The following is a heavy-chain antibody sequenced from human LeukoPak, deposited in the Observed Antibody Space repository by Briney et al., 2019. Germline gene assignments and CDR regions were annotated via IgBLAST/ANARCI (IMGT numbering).Heavy chain of an antibody. CDR2: INHSGST. CDR3: ARAGGWSPYNWFDP. J-gene: IGHJ5*02. D-gene: IGHD6-19*01. V-gene: IGHV4-34*01. Sequence: PSETLSLTCAVYGGSFSGYYWSWIRQPPGKGLEWIGRINHSGSTNYNPSLKSRVTISVDTSMTQFSLKLSSMTAADTAVYYCARAGGWSPYNWFDPWGQGTLVTVSS. CDR1: GGSFSGYY.